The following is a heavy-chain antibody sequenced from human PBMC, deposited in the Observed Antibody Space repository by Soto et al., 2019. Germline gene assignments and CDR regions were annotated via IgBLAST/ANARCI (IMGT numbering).Heavy chain of an antibody. V-gene: IGHV1-2*02. CDR1: GYTFSDFY. Sequence: QVQLVQSGAEVKEPGASVKVSCKASGYTFSDFYIYWVRQAPGPGLEWMGWIDPYSGVTDYAQQFQGRVTMTRDTSISTAFLALGRPRSVDTAVSYCAKGGTSEVARHPFADFLGQGTLVTVSS. CDR2: IDPYSGVT. CDR3: AKGGTSEVARHPFADF. J-gene: IGHJ4*02. D-gene: IGHD2-15*01.